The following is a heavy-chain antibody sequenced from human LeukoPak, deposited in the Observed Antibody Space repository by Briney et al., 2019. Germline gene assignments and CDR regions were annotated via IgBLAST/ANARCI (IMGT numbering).Heavy chain of an antibody. D-gene: IGHD6-19*01. CDR1: GFTFSSYS. CDR3: AREGSGASLAYYFDY. J-gene: IGHJ4*02. Sequence: PGGSLRLSCAASGFTFSSYSMNWVRQAPGKGLEWVSSISSSSSYIHHADSVKGRFTISRDNAKNSLYLQMNSLRAEDTAVYYCAREGSGASLAYYFDYWGQGTLVTVSS. CDR2: ISSSSSYI. V-gene: IGHV3-21*01.